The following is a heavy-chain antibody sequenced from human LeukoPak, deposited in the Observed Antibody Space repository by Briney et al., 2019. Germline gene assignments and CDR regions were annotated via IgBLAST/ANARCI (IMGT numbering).Heavy chain of an antibody. V-gene: IGHV1-2*02. J-gene: IGHJ4*02. D-gene: IGHD1-14*01. CDR1: GYTLTGYY. Sequence: ASVKVSCKTSGYTLTGYYLHWVRQAPGQGLEWMGWINPKSGDTNYAQKFQGRVTMTRDTSISIAYMELSRLRSDDTAMYYCARDGRAQQTPEDYWGQGTLVTVSS. CDR2: INPKSGDT. CDR3: ARDGRAQQTPEDY.